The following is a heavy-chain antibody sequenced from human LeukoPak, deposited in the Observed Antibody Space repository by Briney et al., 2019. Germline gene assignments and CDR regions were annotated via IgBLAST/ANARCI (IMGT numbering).Heavy chain of an antibody. CDR3: ATGVWFGELLSPAFDY. Sequence: ASVKVSCKASGGTFSSYAISWVRQAPGQGLEWMGGIIPIFGTANYAQKFQGRVTITADESTSTAYMELSSLRSEDTAVYYCATGVWFGELLSPAFDYWGQGTLVTVSS. J-gene: IGHJ4*02. CDR2: IIPIFGTA. V-gene: IGHV1-69*13. D-gene: IGHD3-10*01. CDR1: GGTFSSYA.